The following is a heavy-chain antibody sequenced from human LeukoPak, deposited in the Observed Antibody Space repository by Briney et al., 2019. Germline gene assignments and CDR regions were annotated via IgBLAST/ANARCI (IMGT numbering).Heavy chain of an antibody. J-gene: IGHJ4*02. CDR1: EFSFSSHW. CDR2: MYLSGTT. Sequence: GSLRLSCAASEFSFSSHWMSWVRQPPGKGLEWIGEMYLSGTTHSNPSVKSRVTISIDKSKNQFFLNLSSVTAADTAVYYCAGLVGRYSSGLYYYYFDYWGQGTLVTVSS. V-gene: IGHV4-4*02. CDR3: AGLVGRYSSGLYYYYFDY. D-gene: IGHD3-22*01.